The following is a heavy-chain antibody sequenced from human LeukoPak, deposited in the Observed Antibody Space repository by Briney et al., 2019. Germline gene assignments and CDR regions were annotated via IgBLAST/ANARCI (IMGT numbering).Heavy chain of an antibody. Sequence: ASVKVSCKASGYTFTSYGISWVRQAPGQGLEWMGWISAYNGNTNYAQKLQGRVTMTTDTSTSTAYMELRSLRSDDTAVYYCARDSYCSGGSCYSVSYYYYGMDVWGQGTTVTVSS. CDR1: GYTFTSYG. CDR2: ISAYNGNT. V-gene: IGHV1-18*01. J-gene: IGHJ6*02. CDR3: ARDSYCSGGSCYSVSYYYYGMDV. D-gene: IGHD2-15*01.